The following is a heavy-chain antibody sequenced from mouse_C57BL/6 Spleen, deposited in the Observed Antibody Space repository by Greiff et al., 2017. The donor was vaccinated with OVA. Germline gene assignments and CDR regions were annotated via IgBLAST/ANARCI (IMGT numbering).Heavy chain of an antibody. Sequence: VQLQQSGPELVKPGASVKISCKASGYAFSSSWMNWVKQRPGKGLEWIGRIYPGDGDTNYNGKFKGKATLTADKSSSTAYMQLSSLTSDDSAVYFCARGYYGPFAYWGQGTLVTVSA. V-gene: IGHV1-82*01. D-gene: IGHD1-1*01. CDR3: ARGYYGPFAY. CDR1: GYAFSSSW. CDR2: IYPGDGDT. J-gene: IGHJ3*01.